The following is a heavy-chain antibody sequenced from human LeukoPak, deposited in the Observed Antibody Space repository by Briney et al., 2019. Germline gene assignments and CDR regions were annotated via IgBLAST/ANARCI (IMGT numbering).Heavy chain of an antibody. D-gene: IGHD3-16*01. CDR1: GITLSNYG. CDR3: ERRGVVIRVMLVGFHKEAFYFDS. CDR2: ISDSGGST. V-gene: IGHV3-23*01. Sequence: PGGSLRLSCAVSGITLSNYGRSWVRQAPGKGLEWVAGISDSGGSTNYADSVKGRFTISRDNPKNTLYLQMNSLRAEDTAVYFCERRGVVIRVMLVGFHKEAFYFDSWGQGALVTVSS. J-gene: IGHJ4*02.